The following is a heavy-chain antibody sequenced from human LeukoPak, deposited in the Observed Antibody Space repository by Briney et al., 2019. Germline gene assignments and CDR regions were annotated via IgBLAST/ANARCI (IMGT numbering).Heavy chain of an antibody. CDR3: ARDLGASDGFDI. CDR1: GFTFRDFY. J-gene: IGHJ3*02. CDR2: ITNSGSTT. Sequence: GGSLRLSCEASGFTFRDFYMHWIRQAPGKGLEWVSYITNSGSTTYYADSVKGRFTISRDNAENSLYLQMNGLRAEDTAVYYCARDLGASDGFDIWGRGTMVTVSS. D-gene: IGHD3-16*01. V-gene: IGHV3-11*04.